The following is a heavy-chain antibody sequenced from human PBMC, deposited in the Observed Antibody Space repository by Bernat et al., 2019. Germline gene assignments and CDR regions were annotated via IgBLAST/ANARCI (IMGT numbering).Heavy chain of an antibody. CDR2: VDSSGST. V-gene: IGHV4-39*01. Sequence: QLQLQESGPGLVKPSETLSLTCTVSGGSISSGDYYWAYIRQPPGQGPEWIGSVDSSGSTYYHPSLKSRVTMSLDTSKNQFSLNLRSVTAADTAIYYCTRHATHGNNDYWGQGTLVTVSA. D-gene: IGHD1-20*01. J-gene: IGHJ4*02. CDR3: TRHATHGNNDY. CDR1: GGSISSGDYY.